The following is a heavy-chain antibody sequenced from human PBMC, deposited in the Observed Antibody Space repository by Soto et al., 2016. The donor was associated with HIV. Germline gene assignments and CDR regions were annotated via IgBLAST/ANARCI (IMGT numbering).Heavy chain of an antibody. CDR3: ARAPLDCSSTSCQGAFDI. Sequence: EVQLVESGGGLVQPGGSLRLSCAASGFTFSSYWMHWVRQAPGKGLVWVSRINSDGSSTSYADSVKGRFTISRDNAKNTLYLQMNSLRAEDTAVYYCARAPLDCSSTSCQGAFDIWGQGTMVTVSS. CDR1: GFTFSSYW. V-gene: IGHV3-74*01. J-gene: IGHJ3*02. CDR2: INSDGSST. D-gene: IGHD2-2*01.